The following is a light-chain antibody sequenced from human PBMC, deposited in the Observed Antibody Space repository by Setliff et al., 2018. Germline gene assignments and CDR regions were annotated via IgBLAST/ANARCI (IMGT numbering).Light chain of an antibody. CDR3: CSYAGTNIFYV. CDR1: SSDVGAYNY. CDR2: AVS. Sequence: ALTQPRSVPGSPGQSVTISCTGTSSDVGAYNYVSWYQQHPGKAPKLMISAVSERPSGVPDRFSGSKSGNTASLTISGLQAEDEADYYCCSYAGTNIFYVFGTGTKVTVL. V-gene: IGLV2-11*01. J-gene: IGLJ1*01.